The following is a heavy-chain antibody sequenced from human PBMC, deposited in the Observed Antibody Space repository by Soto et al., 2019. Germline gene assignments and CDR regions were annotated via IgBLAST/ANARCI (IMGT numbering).Heavy chain of an antibody. CDR3: RTQGLD. V-gene: IGHV3-15*01. Sequence: EVQLVESGGGLVKPGGSLRLSCAASGFTFSDAWMSRGRQAPGKGLEWVGLIKKKTDGGTTDYAAHVKAIITISREDSKNTLYLQMSSLKTDDTAVYYWRTQGLDWGQGPLVSVSS. J-gene: IGHJ4*02. CDR1: GFTFSDAW. CDR2: IKKKTDGGTT. D-gene: IGHD6-19*01.